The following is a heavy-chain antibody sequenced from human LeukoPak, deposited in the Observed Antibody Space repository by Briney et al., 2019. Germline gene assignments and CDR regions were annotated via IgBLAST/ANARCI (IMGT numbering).Heavy chain of an antibody. CDR1: GYSFTNYW. CDR2: FDPSDSYT. Sequence: PGESLKISCKCSGYSFTNYWINWVRQMPGKGLEWMGRFDPSDSYTNYSPSFQGHVTISADRSISTAYLQWSSLKASDTAMCYCARGESDCSGARCYFNDAFDVWGHGTMVTVSS. J-gene: IGHJ3*01. D-gene: IGHD2-15*01. V-gene: IGHV5-10-1*01. CDR3: ARGESDCSGARCYFNDAFDV.